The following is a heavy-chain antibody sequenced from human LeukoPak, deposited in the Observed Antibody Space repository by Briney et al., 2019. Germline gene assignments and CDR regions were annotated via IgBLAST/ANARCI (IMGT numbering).Heavy chain of an antibody. Sequence: GGSLRLSCAASGFTFSSNYMSWVRQAPGKGLEWVSLIYSGGSTFYSDSVKGRFTISRDNSKNTLYLQMNSLRAEDTAVYYCARDPKSYHDYGGNGADYWGQGTLVTVSS. CDR3: ARDPKSYHDYGGNGADY. J-gene: IGHJ4*02. V-gene: IGHV3-53*05. D-gene: IGHD4-23*01. CDR2: IYSGGST. CDR1: GFTFSSNY.